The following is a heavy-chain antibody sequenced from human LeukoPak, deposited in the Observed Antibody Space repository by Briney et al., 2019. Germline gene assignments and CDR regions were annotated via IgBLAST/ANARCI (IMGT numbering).Heavy chain of an antibody. D-gene: IGHD6-13*01. CDR1: GYSFTSYW. CDR2: IYPGDSDT. J-gene: IGHJ6*02. CDR3: ARVPAAAPYYYYYYGMDV. V-gene: IGHV5-51*01. Sequence: GESLKIPCKGSGYSFTSYWIGWVRQMPGKGLEWMGIIYPGDSDTRYSPSFQGQVTISADKSISTAYLQWSSLKASDTAMYYCARVPAAAPYYYYYYGMDVWGQGTTVTVSS.